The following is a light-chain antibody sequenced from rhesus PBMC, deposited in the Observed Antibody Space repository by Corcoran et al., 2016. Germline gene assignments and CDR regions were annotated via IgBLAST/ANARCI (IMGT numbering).Light chain of an antibody. CDR1: QPISTT. J-gene: IGKJ1*01. V-gene: IGKV1-28*03. CDR3: QHHKSHPWT. Sequence: DIQMTQSPSSLSASVGDTVTITCRASQPISTTLNWFQPKPGKAPKLLIYTASSLQSGVPSRFSGRGSGTDVTLTISSLQPEDFAAYYCQHHKSHPWTFGQGTKVEIK. CDR2: TAS.